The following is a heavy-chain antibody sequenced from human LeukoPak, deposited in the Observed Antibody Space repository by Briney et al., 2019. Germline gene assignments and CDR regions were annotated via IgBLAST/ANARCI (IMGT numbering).Heavy chain of an antibody. CDR3: ATFPANYATNY. Sequence: GGSLRLSCAASGFTFSSYAMSWVRQAPGKGLVWVSTVTGRGGSTYYADSVKGRFTISRDNSKNTVYLQMKSLRAEDTAAYYCATFPANYATNYWGQGTLDTVSS. CDR2: VTGRGGST. V-gene: IGHV3-23*01. J-gene: IGHJ4*02. CDR1: GFTFSSYA. D-gene: IGHD5-24*01.